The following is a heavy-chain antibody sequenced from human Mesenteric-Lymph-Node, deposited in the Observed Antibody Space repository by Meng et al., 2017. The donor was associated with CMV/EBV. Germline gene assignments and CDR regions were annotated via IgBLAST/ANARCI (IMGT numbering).Heavy chain of an antibody. CDR1: GYTFTSYY. D-gene: IGHD7-27*01. V-gene: IGHV1-46*01. J-gene: IGHJ4*02. CDR2: INPSGGST. Sequence: ASVKVSCKASGYTFTSYYMHWVRQAPGQGLEWMGIINPSGGSTSYAQKFQGRVTLTRDTSISTAYMELSRLRSDDTAVYYCARGGDTGASDYWGQGSQVTVSS. CDR3: ARGGDTGASDY.